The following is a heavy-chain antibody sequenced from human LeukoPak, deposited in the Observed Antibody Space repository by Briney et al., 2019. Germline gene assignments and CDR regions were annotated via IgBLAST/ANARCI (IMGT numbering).Heavy chain of an antibody. CDR1: GGSISSSSYY. J-gene: IGHJ4*02. CDR2: IYYSGST. V-gene: IGHV4-61*05. D-gene: IGHD3-10*01. Sequence: PSETLSLTCTVSGGSISSSSYYWGWIRRPPGKGLEWIGYIYYSGSTNYNPSLKSRVTISVDTSKNQFSLKLSSVTAADTAVYYCARHVSRVRGVKALDYWGQGTLVTVSS. CDR3: ARHVSRVRGVKALDY.